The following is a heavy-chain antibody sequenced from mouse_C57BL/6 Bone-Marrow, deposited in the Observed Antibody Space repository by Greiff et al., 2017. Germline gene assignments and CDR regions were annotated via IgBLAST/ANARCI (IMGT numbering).Heavy chain of an antibody. V-gene: IGHV1-82*01. Sequence: VKLQESGPELVKPGASVKISCKASGYAFSSSWMNWVKQRPGKGLEWIGRIYPGDGDTNYNGKFKGKATLTADKSSSTAYMQLSSLTSEDSAVYFCARGGDGPYFDYWGQGTTLTVSS. J-gene: IGHJ2*01. D-gene: IGHD2-3*01. CDR2: IYPGDGDT. CDR1: GYAFSSSW. CDR3: ARGGDGPYFDY.